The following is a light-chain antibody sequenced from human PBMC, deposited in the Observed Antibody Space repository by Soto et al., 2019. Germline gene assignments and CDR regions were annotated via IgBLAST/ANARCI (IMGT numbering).Light chain of an antibody. Sequence: QSALTQPPSASGSLGQSVTISCTGFSNNYVSWYQQHPGKAPKLMIYEVTKRPSGVPDRFSGSKSGDTASLTVSGLQAEDEDDYYCNSYAGNNNVLFCGGTKLTVL. CDR1: SNNY. CDR2: EVT. V-gene: IGLV2-8*01. CDR3: NSYAGNNNVL. J-gene: IGLJ2*01.